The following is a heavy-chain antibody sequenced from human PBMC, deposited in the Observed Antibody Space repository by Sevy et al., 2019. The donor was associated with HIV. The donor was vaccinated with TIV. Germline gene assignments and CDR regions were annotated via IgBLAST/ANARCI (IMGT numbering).Heavy chain of an antibody. V-gene: IGHV3-49*03. CDR2: FRSKGYGGTT. D-gene: IGHD3-16*01. J-gene: IGHJ3*01. Sequence: GGSLRLSCTASGFTFGDYAMSWFRQAPGKGLEWVGLFRSKGYGGTTEYAASEKGRFIMSRDDSKSIAYLQMNSLKTEDTAVYYCTRGPRGGWAFDLWGQGTMVTVSS. CDR1: GFTFGDYA. CDR3: TRGPRGGWAFDL.